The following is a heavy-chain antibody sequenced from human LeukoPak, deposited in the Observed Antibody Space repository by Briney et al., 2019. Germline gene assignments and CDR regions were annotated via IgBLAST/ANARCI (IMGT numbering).Heavy chain of an antibody. V-gene: IGHV4-61*01. J-gene: IGHJ4*02. Sequence: SETLSLTCTVSGGSISSSSYYWGWIRQPPGKGLEWIGYIYYSGSTNYNPSLKSRVTISVDTSKNQFSLKLSPVTAADTAVYYCARDVRGGYYFDYWGQGTLVTVSS. CDR3: ARDVRGGYYFDY. CDR2: IYYSGST. CDR1: GGSISSSSYY. D-gene: IGHD3-10*02.